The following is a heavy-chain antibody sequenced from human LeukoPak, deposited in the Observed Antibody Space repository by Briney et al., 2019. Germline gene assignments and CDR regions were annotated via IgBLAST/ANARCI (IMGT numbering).Heavy chain of an antibody. D-gene: IGHD3-16*02. CDR3: AKVSGFKITFGGVID. V-gene: IGHV3-48*01. CDR1: GFTFSSYS. J-gene: IGHJ4*02. CDR2: ITSSSGTI. Sequence: GGSLRLSCAASGFTFSSYSMNWVRQAPGKGLEWVSYITSSSGTISYADSVKGRFTISRDNAKNSLYLQMNSLRAEDTAVFYCAKVSGFKITFGGVIDWGQGTPVTVSS.